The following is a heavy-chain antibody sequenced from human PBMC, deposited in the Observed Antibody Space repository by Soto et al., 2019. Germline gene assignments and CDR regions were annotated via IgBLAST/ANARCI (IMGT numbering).Heavy chain of an antibody. CDR3: ANPPTGTYNYGGSYGLNYFDY. J-gene: IGHJ4*02. V-gene: IGHV3-23*01. CDR2: ISGSGGST. CDR1: GFTFSSYA. D-gene: IGHD1-1*01. Sequence: GGSLRLSCAASGFTFSSYAMSWVRQAPGKGLEWVSAISGSGGSTYYADSVKGRFTISRDNSKNTLYLQMNSMRAEDTAVYYCANPPTGTYNYGGSYGLNYFDYWGQGTLVTVSS.